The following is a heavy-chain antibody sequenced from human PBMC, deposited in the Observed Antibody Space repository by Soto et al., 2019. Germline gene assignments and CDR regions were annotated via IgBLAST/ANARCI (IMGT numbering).Heavy chain of an antibody. CDR3: VAGQYFFDY. J-gene: IGHJ4*02. D-gene: IGHD6-19*01. Sequence: QVPLVESGGGVVQPGRSLRLSCAASGFTFSSYGMQWVRQAPGKGLEWVAVISYDGSNKYYADSVKDRFTISRDNSKSTLYLQMNSLRADDTAVYYCVAGQYFFDYCGQGTLVTVSS. CDR2: ISYDGSNK. CDR1: GFTFSSYG. V-gene: IGHV3-30*03.